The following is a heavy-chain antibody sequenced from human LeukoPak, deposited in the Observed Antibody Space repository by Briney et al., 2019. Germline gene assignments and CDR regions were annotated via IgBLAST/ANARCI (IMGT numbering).Heavy chain of an antibody. Sequence: PGGSLRLSCAATGFTFDDYAMHWVRQAPGKGLEWVSGISWNSGSIGYADSVKGRLTISRDNAKNSLYLQMNSLRAEDTALYYCAKGGSAVGRYYMDVCGKGTTVTVSS. CDR1: GFTFDDYA. D-gene: IGHD6-13*01. V-gene: IGHV3-9*01. CDR3: AKGGSAVGRYYMDV. CDR2: ISWNSGSI. J-gene: IGHJ6*03.